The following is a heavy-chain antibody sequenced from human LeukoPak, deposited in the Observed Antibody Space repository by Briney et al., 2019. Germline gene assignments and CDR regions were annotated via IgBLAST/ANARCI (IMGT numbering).Heavy chain of an antibody. V-gene: IGHV3-21*06. J-gene: IGHJ4*02. Sequence: MSGGSLRLSCAASGFTFSSYSMNWVRQAPGKGLEWVSSISSSSSYIYYADSVKGRFTISRDNAKNSLYLQMNSLRAEDTAVYYCARDLGHYGSGSPYWGRGTLVTVSS. CDR3: ARDLGHYGSGSPY. CDR2: ISSSSSYI. D-gene: IGHD3-10*01. CDR1: GFTFSSYS.